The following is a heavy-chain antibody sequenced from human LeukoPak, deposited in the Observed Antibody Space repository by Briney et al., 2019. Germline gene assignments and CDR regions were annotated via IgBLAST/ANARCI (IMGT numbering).Heavy chain of an antibody. V-gene: IGHV1-18*01. Sequence: VRASCLASPYTFTSYRITWLRQAPGHGLEWMGWIRAYNGNTNYAQKLQGRVTMTTDTSTSTAYMELRSLKSDDTAVYYCARGVSNYLATSGYSGYWGQGTLVTVSS. D-gene: IGHD3-22*01. CDR2: IRAYNGNT. CDR3: ARGVSNYLATSGYSGY. CDR1: PYTFTSYR. J-gene: IGHJ4*02.